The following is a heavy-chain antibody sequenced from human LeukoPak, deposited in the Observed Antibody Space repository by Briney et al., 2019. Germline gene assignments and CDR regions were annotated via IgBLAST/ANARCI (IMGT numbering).Heavy chain of an antibody. Sequence: GGSLRLSRAASGFTFSSYGMHWVRQAPGKGLEWVAVIWYDGSNKYYADSVKGRFTISRDNSKDTLYLQMNSLRAEDTAVYYCARERITMVRGVTHYYYYGMDVWGQGTTVTVSS. J-gene: IGHJ6*02. CDR2: IWYDGSNK. CDR3: ARERITMVRGVTHYYYYGMDV. CDR1: GFTFSSYG. D-gene: IGHD3-10*01. V-gene: IGHV3-33*01.